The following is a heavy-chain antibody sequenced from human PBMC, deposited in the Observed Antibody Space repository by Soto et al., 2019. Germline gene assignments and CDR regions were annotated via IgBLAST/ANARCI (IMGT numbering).Heavy chain of an antibody. CDR1: GGSVSSGSYY. J-gene: IGHJ4*02. CDR3: ATYPTTVTSDY. D-gene: IGHD4-17*01. CDR2: IYYRGRA. Sequence: QVQLQESGPGLVKPSETLSLTCTVSGGSVSSGSYYWSWIRQPPGKGLEWIGYIYYRGRANYNPSLKSRVTISVDTSNNQFSLKLSSVTAADTAVYYCATYPTTVTSDYWGQGTLVTVSS. V-gene: IGHV4-61*01.